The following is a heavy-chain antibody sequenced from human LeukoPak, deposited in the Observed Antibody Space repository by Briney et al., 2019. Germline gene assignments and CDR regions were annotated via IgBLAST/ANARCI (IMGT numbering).Heavy chain of an antibody. J-gene: IGHJ4*02. CDR1: GYTFTSYG. V-gene: IGHV1-18*01. CDR2: ISAYNGNT. CDR3: ARGPYYDILTGPLDY. D-gene: IGHD3-9*01. Sequence: ASVKVSSKASGYTFTSYGISWVRQAPGQGLEWMGWISAYNGNTNYAQKLQGRVTMTTDTSTSTAYMELRSLRSDDTAVYYCARGPYYDILTGPLDYWGQGTLVTVSS.